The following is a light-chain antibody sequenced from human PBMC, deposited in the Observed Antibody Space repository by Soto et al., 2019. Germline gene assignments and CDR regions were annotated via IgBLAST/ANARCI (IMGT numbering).Light chain of an antibody. Sequence: QSALTQPPSASGSPGQSVTISCTGTSSDVGGYNYVSWYQQHPGKAPKLMIYEVSKRPSGVPDRFSGSKSGNTASLTVSGLQAEDEADYYCSSYAGSILFGGGTKVTVL. J-gene: IGLJ2*01. CDR1: SSDVGGYNY. V-gene: IGLV2-8*01. CDR3: SSYAGSIL. CDR2: EVS.